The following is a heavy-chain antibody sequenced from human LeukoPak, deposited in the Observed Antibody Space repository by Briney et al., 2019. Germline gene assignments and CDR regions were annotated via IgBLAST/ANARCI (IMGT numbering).Heavy chain of an antibody. CDR1: GFSFSNFW. V-gene: IGHV3-7*01. CDR3: ARGYWNFGL. J-gene: IGHJ2*01. CDR2: IKQDGSEK. Sequence: PGGSLRLSCVASGFSFSNFWMTWVRQAPGKGLEWVANIKQDGSEKNYVDSVKGRFTSSRDNAKNSLYLQMNRLRAEDTAVYFCARGYWNFGLWGRGTQVTVSS.